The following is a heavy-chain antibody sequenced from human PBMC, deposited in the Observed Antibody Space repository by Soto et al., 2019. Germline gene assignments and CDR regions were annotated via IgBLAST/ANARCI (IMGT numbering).Heavy chain of an antibody. CDR1: GFTFSDHY. CDR2: TRNKANSYTT. Sequence: PGESPRLSCAAPGFTFSDHYMDWVGQDPGKEMEWVGRTRNKANSYTTEYAASVKGRFTISRDDSKNSLYLQMNSLKTEYTAVYYCARDRWDWYFDLWGRGTLVTVSS. J-gene: IGHJ2*01. V-gene: IGHV3-72*01. CDR3: ARDRWDWYFDL.